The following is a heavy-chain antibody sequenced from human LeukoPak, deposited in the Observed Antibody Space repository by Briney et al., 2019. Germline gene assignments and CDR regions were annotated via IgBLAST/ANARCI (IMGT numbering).Heavy chain of an antibody. Sequence: PSETLSLTCAVYGGSFSGYYWSWIRQPPGKRLEWIGEINHSGRTNYNQSVRGRFTISVYTSKNQFALKLSSVTAADTAVYYCARGGKKRGYSGYLANDYWGQGTLVTVSS. CDR2: INHSGRT. J-gene: IGHJ4*02. CDR1: GGSFSGYY. CDR3: ARGGKKRGYSGYLANDY. D-gene: IGHD5-12*01. V-gene: IGHV4-34*01.